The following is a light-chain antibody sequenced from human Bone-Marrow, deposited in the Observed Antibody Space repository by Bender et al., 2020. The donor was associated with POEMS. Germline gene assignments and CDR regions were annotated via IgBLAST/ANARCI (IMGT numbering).Light chain of an antibody. CDR2: GKI. CDR3: YSAPDNVLV. Sequence: SSELTQDPAVSVALGQTVRIRCQGDSLRSYSANWYQQRPGQAPVLVIYGKINRPSGVPERFSGSTLGSTVTLTISGAQADDEAEYFCYSAPDNVLVFGGGTKLTVL. V-gene: IGLV3-19*01. J-gene: IGLJ2*01. CDR1: SLRSYS.